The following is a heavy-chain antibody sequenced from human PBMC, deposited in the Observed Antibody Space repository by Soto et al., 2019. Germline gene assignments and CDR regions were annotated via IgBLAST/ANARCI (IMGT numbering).Heavy chain of an antibody. V-gene: IGHV3-23*01. CDR3: AKSPMVRGATYYYYGMDV. Sequence: GGSLRLSCAASGLTFSSYAMSWVRQAPGKGLEWVSAISGSGGSTYYADSVKGRFTISRDNSKNTLYLQMNSLRAEDTAVYYCAKSPMVRGATYYYYGMDVWGQGTTVTVSS. CDR1: GLTFSSYA. D-gene: IGHD3-10*01. J-gene: IGHJ6*02. CDR2: ISGSGGST.